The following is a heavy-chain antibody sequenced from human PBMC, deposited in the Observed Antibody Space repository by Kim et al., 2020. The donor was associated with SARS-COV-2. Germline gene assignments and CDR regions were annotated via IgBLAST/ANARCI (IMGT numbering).Heavy chain of an antibody. D-gene: IGHD2-8*01. CDR2: INHSGST. Sequence: SETLSLTCAVYGGSFSGYYWSWIRQPPGKGLEWIGEINHSGSTNYNPSLKSRVTISVDTSKNQFSLKLSSVTAADTAVYYCARGQSPPNRDFDYWGQGTLVTVSS. CDR3: ARGQSPPNRDFDY. J-gene: IGHJ4*02. CDR1: GGSFSGYY. V-gene: IGHV4-34*01.